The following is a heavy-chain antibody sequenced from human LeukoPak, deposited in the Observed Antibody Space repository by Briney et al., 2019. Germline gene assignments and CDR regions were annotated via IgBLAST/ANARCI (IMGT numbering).Heavy chain of an antibody. CDR2: IIGYNGNT. J-gene: IGHJ4*02. CDR3: ARDFHSSGYYHYFHY. Sequence: ASVKVSCKASGYTFTSYGISWVRQARGQALEWMGWIIGYNGNTNYAQKLQGRVTMTTDTSTSTAYMELRSLRSDDTAVYYCARDFHSSGYYHYFHYWGQGTLVTVSS. V-gene: IGHV1-18*01. CDR1: GYTFTSYG. D-gene: IGHD3-22*01.